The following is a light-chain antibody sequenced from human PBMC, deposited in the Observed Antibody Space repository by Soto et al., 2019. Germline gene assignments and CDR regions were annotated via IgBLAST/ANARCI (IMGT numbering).Light chain of an antibody. CDR1: QRLXSY. J-gene: IGKJ1*01. Sequence: DLQMTQSPSSLSASVGDRVSITCRARQRLXSYLSRYQQKPGKAPKLLIDHXSSLQRGGPSRLSGSGSGTDFTLTISSLQPEDFANYYCQQSYSTPPTFGQGTKVDI. V-gene: IGKV1-39*01. CDR2: HXS. CDR3: QQSYSTPPT.